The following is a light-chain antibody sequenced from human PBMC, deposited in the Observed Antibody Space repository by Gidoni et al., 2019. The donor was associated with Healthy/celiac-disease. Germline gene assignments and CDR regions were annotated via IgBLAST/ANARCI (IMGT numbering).Light chain of an antibody. V-gene: IGKV1-39*01. CDR1: QSISSY. CDR2: AAS. Sequence: DIKMTQSPSSLSASVGDRVTITCRASQSISSYLNWYQQKPGKAPKLLIYAASSLQSGVPSRFSGSGSGTDFTLTISSLQPEDFATYSCQQSYSTPPWTFGHGTKVEIK. CDR3: QQSYSTPPWT. J-gene: IGKJ1*01.